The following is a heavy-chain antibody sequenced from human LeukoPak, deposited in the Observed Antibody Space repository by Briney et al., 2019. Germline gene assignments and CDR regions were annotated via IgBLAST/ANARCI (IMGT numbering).Heavy chain of an antibody. D-gene: IGHD5-18*01. V-gene: IGHV4-59*01. J-gene: IGHJ4*02. CDR2: IYYSGST. CDR3: ARDQGHGYDY. Sequence: SETLSLTCTVSGGSISNKYWSWIRQPPGKGLEWIGYIYYSGSTNYNPSLKSRVTISVDTSKNQFSLKLSSVTAADTAVYYCARDQGHGYDYWGQGTLVTVSS. CDR1: GGSISNKY.